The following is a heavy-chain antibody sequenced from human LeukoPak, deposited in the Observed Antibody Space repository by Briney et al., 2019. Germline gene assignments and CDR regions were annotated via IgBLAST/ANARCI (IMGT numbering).Heavy chain of an antibody. CDR3: ARGPPGYYNGMDV. CDR1: GFTFNRYW. J-gene: IGHJ6*02. V-gene: IGHV3-74*01. CDR2: INSDGSIT. Sequence: GGSLRLSCAASGFTFNRYWMHWVRQAPGKGLVWVPHINSDGSITSYAESVKGRFTVSRDNAKNTLYLQMDSLRAEDTAVYYCARGPPGYYNGMDVWGQGTTVSVSS.